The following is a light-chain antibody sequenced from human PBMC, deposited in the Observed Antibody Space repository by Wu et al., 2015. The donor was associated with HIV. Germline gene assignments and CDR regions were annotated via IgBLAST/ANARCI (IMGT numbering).Light chain of an antibody. Sequence: EIVLTQSPGTLSLSPGERATLSCRASQSISSTYLAWYQQKPGQAPRLLIYEASTRATGIPARFSGSGSGTEFTLTISSLQSEDFGMYYCQQYNNWPLTFGQGTKVEVK. CDR2: EAS. V-gene: IGKV3-15*01. CDR1: QSISSTY. J-gene: IGKJ1*01. CDR3: QQYNNWPLT.